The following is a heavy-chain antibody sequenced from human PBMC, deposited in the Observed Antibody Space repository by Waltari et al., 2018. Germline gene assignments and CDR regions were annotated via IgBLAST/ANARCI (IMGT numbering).Heavy chain of an antibody. CDR1: GFTVNGNY. CDR3: ARHVSGPTRAAFDV. J-gene: IGHJ3*01. CDR2: IPLGTNA. Sequence: EVQLVESGGGLIQPGGSLRLSCVGSGFTVNGNYMSWVRQVPGKGLEWVSNIPLGTNANYAESVRGRFTISRDNSKDTLYLQMNSLRVEDTAVYFCARHVSGPTRAAFDVWGQGTMVTVSS. D-gene: IGHD6-19*01. V-gene: IGHV3-53*01.